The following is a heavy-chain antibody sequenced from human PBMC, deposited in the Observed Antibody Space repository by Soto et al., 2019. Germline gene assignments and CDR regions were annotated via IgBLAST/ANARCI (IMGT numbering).Heavy chain of an antibody. CDR1: GFTFNNYG. CDR2: IWHDGSNK. CDR3: TRAAIKGELLDY. Sequence: QVQLVESGGGVVQPGRSLRLSCAASGFTFNNYGMHWVRQAPGKGLEWVALIWHDGSNKGYADSVKGRFTISRDNSKTTLNLRMNSLRVEDTAVYYCTRAAIKGELLDYWGQGTQVTVSS. J-gene: IGHJ4*02. D-gene: IGHD1-26*01. V-gene: IGHV3-33*01.